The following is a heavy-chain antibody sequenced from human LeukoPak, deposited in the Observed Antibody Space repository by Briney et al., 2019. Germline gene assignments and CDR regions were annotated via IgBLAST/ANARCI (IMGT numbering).Heavy chain of an antibody. CDR1: AGSYDIYY. CDR3: ARKRWGSGSLNWFDS. CDR2: IYYSGST. J-gene: IGHJ5*01. D-gene: IGHD6-25*01. Sequence: SETLSLTCSVHAGSYDIYYWTFVRQPLGGGLEWIGYIYYSGSTNYNPSLKSRVTISVDTSKNQFSLKLSSVTAADTAVYYCARKRWGSGSLNWFDSWGQGTLVTVSS. V-gene: IGHV4-59*01.